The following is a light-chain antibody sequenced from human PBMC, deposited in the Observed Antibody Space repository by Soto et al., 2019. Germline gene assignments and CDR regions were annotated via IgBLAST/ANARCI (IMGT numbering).Light chain of an antibody. CDR3: QQYNSYPLT. Sequence: IQLTQSPSSLSASVGDRVAITCRTSQSINNYLNWYQQKPGKAPKVLIYDATRLQSGVPSRFSGSGSGTDFTLTISSLQPEDFATYYCQQYNSYPLTFGGGTKVDIK. CDR1: QSINNY. CDR2: DAT. V-gene: IGKV1-39*01. J-gene: IGKJ4*01.